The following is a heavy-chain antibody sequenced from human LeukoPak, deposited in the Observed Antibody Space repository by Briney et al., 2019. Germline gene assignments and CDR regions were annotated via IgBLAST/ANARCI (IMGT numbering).Heavy chain of an antibody. V-gene: IGHV3-30*02. D-gene: IGHD3-10*02. J-gene: IGHJ6*04. CDR2: IQYAGSDK. CDR1: GFTFNSYG. CDR3: AELGITMIGGV. Sequence: AGGSLRLSCAASGFTFNSYGMHWVRQAPGKGLEWVAFIQYAGSDKYYADSVKGRFTISRDNSKNTLYLQMNSLRAEDTAVYYCAELGITMIGGVWGKGTTVTISS.